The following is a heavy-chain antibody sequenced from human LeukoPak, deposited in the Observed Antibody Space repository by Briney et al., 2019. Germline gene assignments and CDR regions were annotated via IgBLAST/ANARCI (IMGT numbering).Heavy chain of an antibody. Sequence: SETLSLTCTVSGVSISRSSYYWGWIRQPPGKGLEGMGSIYYSDSGTMYYNPSLKSRVTMSADTSKNQFSLRVSSVTAADTAVYYCARRPPALGAFDIWGQGTMVSVS. CDR3: ARRPPALGAFDI. V-gene: IGHV4-39*01. CDR2: IYYSDSGTM. CDR1: GVSISRSSYY. J-gene: IGHJ3*02.